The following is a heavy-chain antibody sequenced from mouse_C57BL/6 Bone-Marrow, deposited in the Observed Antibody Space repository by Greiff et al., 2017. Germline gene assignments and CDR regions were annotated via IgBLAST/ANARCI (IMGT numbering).Heavy chain of an antibody. CDR2: ISTYYGDA. D-gene: IGHD2-12*01. V-gene: IGHV1-67*01. J-gene: IGHJ2*01. CDR3: SRRIFTTWPCY. Sequence: QVKLQQSGPELVRPGVSVKISCKGSGYTFNDYAMHWVKQSHAKSLEWIGVISTYYGDASYNQKFKEKVTMTVDKSSSTAYMELARLTSEDSAVFNCSRRIFTTWPCYWGQGTTLTVSS. CDR1: GYTFNDYA.